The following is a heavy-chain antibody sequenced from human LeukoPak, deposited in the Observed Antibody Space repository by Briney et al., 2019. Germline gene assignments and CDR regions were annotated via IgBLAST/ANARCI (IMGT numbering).Heavy chain of an antibody. CDR1: GGSMSSYY. D-gene: IGHD5-18*01. CDR2: TYTSGST. CDR3: AKNRDTAMALDFDS. J-gene: IGHJ4*02. Sequence: SETLSLTCTVSGGSMSSYYWSWIRQPAGEGLEWIGRTYTSGSTSYSPSLKSRVTMSVDTSKHQFSLKLTSVTAADTAVYYCAKNRDTAMALDFDSWGQGTLVTVSS. V-gene: IGHV4-4*07.